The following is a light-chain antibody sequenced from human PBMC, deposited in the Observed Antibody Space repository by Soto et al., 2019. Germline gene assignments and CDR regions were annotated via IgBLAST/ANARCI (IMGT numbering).Light chain of an antibody. V-gene: IGLV1-40*01. J-gene: IGLJ2*01. Sequence: QAVLTQPPSVSGAPGQRVTISCTGSSSNIGAGYDVHWYQQVPGTAPKLLISGNGNRPSGVPDRFSGSKSGTSASLAITGLQAADEADYYCQSYDTSLSGVVFGGGTKLTVL. CDR2: GNG. CDR1: SSNIGAGYD. CDR3: QSYDTSLSGVV.